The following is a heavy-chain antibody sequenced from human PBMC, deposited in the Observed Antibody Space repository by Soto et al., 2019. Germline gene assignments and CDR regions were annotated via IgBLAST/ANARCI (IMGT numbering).Heavy chain of an antibody. Sequence: ASVKVSCKASGYTFTSYAMNWVRQAPGQGLEWMGWINTNTGNPTYAQGFTGRFVFSLDTSVSTAYLQICSLKAEDTAVYYCASGGAYDLLPGSYYYYGLDVWGQGTTVTVSS. CDR2: INTNTGNP. CDR1: GYTFTSYA. J-gene: IGHJ6*02. CDR3: ASGGAYDLLPGSYYYYGLDV. V-gene: IGHV7-4-1*01. D-gene: IGHD3-9*01.